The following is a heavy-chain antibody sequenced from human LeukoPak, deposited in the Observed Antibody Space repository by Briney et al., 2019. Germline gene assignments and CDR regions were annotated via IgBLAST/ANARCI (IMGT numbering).Heavy chain of an antibody. CDR3: ARWGDYYDSSGYLDY. CDR1: GFTFSSYG. V-gene: IGHV3-33*01. CDR2: IWYDGSNK. J-gene: IGHJ4*02. D-gene: IGHD3-22*01. Sequence: GGSLRLSCAASGFTFSSYGIHWVRQAPGKGLEWVAVIWYDGSNKYYADSVKGRFTISRDNSKNTLYLQMNSLRAEDTAVYYCARWGDYYDSSGYLDYWGQGTLVTVSS.